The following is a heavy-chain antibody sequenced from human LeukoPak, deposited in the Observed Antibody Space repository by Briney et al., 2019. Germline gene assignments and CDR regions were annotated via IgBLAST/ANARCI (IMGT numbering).Heavy chain of an antibody. CDR3: ARDGSSPDAFDI. J-gene: IGHJ3*02. Sequence: GASVKVSCKASGYTFTSYDINWVRQATGQGLEWMGWMNPNSGNTGYAQKFQGRVTITRNTSISTAYMELSSLRSEDTAVYYCARDGSSPDAFDIWGQGTMVTVSS. CDR1: GYTFTSYD. V-gene: IGHV1-8*03. CDR2: MNPNSGNT. D-gene: IGHD6-6*01.